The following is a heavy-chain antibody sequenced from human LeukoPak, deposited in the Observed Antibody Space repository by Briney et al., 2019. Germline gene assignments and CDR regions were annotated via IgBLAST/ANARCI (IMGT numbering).Heavy chain of an antibody. J-gene: IGHJ4*02. Sequence: GGSLRLSCAASGFTFSNSAMSWVRQAPGKGLEWVSTLSGSGITTYYADSVKGRFTISRDNSKNTLYLQMNSLRAEDTAVYYCAKDRIVVVTGGGDYWGQGTLVTVSS. CDR2: LSGSGITT. CDR3: AKDRIVVVTGGGDY. CDR1: GFTFSNSA. D-gene: IGHD2-21*02. V-gene: IGHV3-23*01.